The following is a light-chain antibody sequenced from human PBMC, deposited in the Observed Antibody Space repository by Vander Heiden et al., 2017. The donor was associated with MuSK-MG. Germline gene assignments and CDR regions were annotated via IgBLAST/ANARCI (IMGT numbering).Light chain of an antibody. Sequence: DIQMTQSPSSLSATVGDRVTITCRASQDIGNYLHWFQQQPGKAPKLLIYDASHLETDVPSRFAGGGYGTNFIFTISSLEPEDFATYYCQQYLSLPLTFGGGTKVEI. J-gene: IGKJ4*01. V-gene: IGKV1-33*01. CDR2: DAS. CDR1: QDIGNY. CDR3: QQYLSLPLT.